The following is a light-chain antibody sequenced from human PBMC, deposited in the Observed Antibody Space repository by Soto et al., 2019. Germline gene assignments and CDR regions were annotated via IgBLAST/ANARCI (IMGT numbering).Light chain of an antibody. CDR2: DDI. CDR3: CSHSVFNTPYV. CDR1: TDDISSYKL. Sequence: QPVLTQPGSVSGSPGQSITFSRTGITDDISSYKLVSWYQQYPGKAPKPIIYDDIKRPSGVSSRVSGSKYGNTASLTISALQAEDEAHYLRCSHSVFNTPYVFASGTKVTVL. V-gene: IGLV2-23*01. J-gene: IGLJ1*01.